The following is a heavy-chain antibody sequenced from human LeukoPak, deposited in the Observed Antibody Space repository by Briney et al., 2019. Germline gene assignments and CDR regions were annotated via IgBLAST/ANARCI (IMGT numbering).Heavy chain of an antibody. V-gene: IGHV1-8*01. CDR1: GYTFTSYD. J-gene: IGHJ4*02. CDR2: MNPNSGNT. D-gene: IGHD3-22*01. Sequence: ASVKVSCKASGYTFTSYDINWVRQATGQGLEWMGWMNPNSGNTGYAQKFQGRVTMTRNTSISTAYMELSSLRSEDTAVYYCARDRMPYYDSSGNLGDYWGQGTLVTVSS. CDR3: ARDRMPYYDSSGNLGDY.